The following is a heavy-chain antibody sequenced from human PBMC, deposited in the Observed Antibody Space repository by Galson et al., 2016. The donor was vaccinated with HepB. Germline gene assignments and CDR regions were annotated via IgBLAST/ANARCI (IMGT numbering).Heavy chain of an antibody. V-gene: IGHV1-24*01. CDR3: ATEAGDGYSYGHYYYGVDV. D-gene: IGHD5-24*01. CDR1: GNTLTELS. J-gene: IGHJ6*02. CDR2: LDPADGEI. Sequence: SVKVSCKVSGNTLTELSMYWVRQAPGKGLEWMGGLDPADGEIVYAQKFQGRVTMTEDTSTDTAYMELSSLRSEDTAIYYCATEAGDGYSYGHYYYGVDVWGQGTTVIVSS.